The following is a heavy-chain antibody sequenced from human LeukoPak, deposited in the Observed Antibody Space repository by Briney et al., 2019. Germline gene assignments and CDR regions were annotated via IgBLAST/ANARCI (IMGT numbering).Heavy chain of an antibody. CDR3: ARALWFGEP. V-gene: IGHV4-39*01. CDR2: IYYSGST. D-gene: IGHD3-10*01. Sequence: SETLSLTCTVSGGSISSSSYYWGWIRQPPGKGLEWIGSIYYSGSTYYNPSLKSRVTISVDTSKNQFSLKLSSVIAADTAVYYCARALWFGEPWGQGTLVTVSS. J-gene: IGHJ4*02. CDR1: GGSISSSSYY.